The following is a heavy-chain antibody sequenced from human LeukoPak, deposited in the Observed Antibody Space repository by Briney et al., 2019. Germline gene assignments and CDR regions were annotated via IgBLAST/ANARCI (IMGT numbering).Heavy chain of an antibody. CDR1: GYGFTSYW. J-gene: IGHJ4*02. CDR3: ARHADPYDFWSGPYFDY. D-gene: IGHD3-3*01. Sequence: GESLKISCKGSGYGFTSYWIGWVRQMPGKGLEWKGIIYPGDSDTRYSPSFQGQVTISADKSISTAYLQWSSLKASDTAMYYCARHADPYDFWSGPYFDYWGQGTLVTVSS. CDR2: IYPGDSDT. V-gene: IGHV5-51*01.